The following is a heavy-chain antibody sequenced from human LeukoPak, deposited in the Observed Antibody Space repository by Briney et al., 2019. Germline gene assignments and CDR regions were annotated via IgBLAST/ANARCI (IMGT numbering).Heavy chain of an antibody. V-gene: IGHV6-1*01. CDR2: TYYRSKWYN. D-gene: IGHD3-10*01. J-gene: IGHJ5*02. Sequence: SQTLSLTCAISGDSVSSNSAAWSWIRQSPSRGLEWLGRTYYRSKWYNDYAVSVKGRITINPDTSKNQFPLQLNSVTPEDTAVYYCARGLGGDWFDPGGQGTLVTVSS. CDR1: GDSVSSNSAA. CDR3: ARGLGGDWFDP.